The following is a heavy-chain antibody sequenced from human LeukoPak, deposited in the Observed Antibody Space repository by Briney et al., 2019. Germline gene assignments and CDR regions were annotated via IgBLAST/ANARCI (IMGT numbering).Heavy chain of an antibody. Sequence: ASVKVSCKPSGYTFTGYYLHWVRQAPGQALEWMGWISPNTGATLYAQSFQGRVTMSRDTSISTAYLDLRSQRFDDTAVYYCARVRVGSGWPRPFYFEFWGQGTLVTVSS. D-gene: IGHD6-19*01. CDR2: ISPNTGAT. V-gene: IGHV1-2*02. CDR3: ARVRVGSGWPRPFYFEF. CDR1: GYTFTGYY. J-gene: IGHJ4*02.